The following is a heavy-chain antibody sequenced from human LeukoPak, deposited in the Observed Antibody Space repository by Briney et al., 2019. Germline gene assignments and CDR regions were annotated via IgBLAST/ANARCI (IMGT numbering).Heavy chain of an antibody. D-gene: IGHD6-6*01. J-gene: IGHJ4*02. CDR3: ARGVARSSKFHFSYYFDY. CDR1: GYSISSSYY. Sequence: SETLSLTCTVSGYSISSSYYWGWIRQPPGKGLEWIGSIYHCGSTYYNPSLKSRVTISVDTSKNQFSLKLSSVTAADTAVYYCARGVARSSKFHFSYYFDYWGQGTLVTVSS. V-gene: IGHV4-38-2*02. CDR2: IYHCGST.